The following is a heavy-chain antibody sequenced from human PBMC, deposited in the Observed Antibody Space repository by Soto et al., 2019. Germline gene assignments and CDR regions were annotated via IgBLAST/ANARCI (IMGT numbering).Heavy chain of an antibody. Sequence: QVQLVQSGAEVKKPGASVKVSCKASGYTFTSYDINWVRQATGQGLEWMGWMHPNIGNTGYAQKFQCRVTMTRNTSISTAYMELSSLRSEDTAVYYCARERSSGWYVDYWGQGTLVTVSS. CDR3: ARERSSGWYVDY. V-gene: IGHV1-8*01. CDR1: GYTFTSYD. CDR2: MHPNIGNT. J-gene: IGHJ4*02. D-gene: IGHD6-19*01.